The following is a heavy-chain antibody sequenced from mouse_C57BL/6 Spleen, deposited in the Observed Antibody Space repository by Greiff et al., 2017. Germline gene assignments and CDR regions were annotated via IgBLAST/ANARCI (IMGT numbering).Heavy chain of an antibody. CDR3: TRGGYYGSSYDY. V-gene: IGHV5-9-1*02. CDR1: GFTFSSYA. Sequence: EVMLVESGEGLVKPGGSLKLSCAASGFTFSSYAMSWVRQTPEKRLEWVAYISSGGDYIYYADTVKGRFTISRDNARNTLYLQMSSLKSEDTAMYYCTRGGYYGSSYDYWGQGTTLTVSS. CDR2: ISSGGDYI. D-gene: IGHD1-1*01. J-gene: IGHJ2*01.